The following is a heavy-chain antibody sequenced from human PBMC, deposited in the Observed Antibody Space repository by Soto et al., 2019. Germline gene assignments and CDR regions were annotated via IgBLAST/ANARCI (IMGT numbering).Heavy chain of an antibody. CDR3: ASWEDIVVVVAATHFDI. CDR1: GFTFSSYA. V-gene: IGHV3-23*01. CDR2: ISGSGGTI. Sequence: GGSLRLSCAASGFTFSSYAMSWVRQAPGKGLEWVSAISGSGGTIYYADSVKGRFTISRDNAKNSLYLQMNSLRAEDTAVYYCASWEDIVVVVAATHFDIWGQGTMVTVSS. J-gene: IGHJ3*02. D-gene: IGHD2-15*01.